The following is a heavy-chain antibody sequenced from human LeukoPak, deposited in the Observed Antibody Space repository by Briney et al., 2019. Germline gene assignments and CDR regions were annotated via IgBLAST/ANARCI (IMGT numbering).Heavy chain of an antibody. Sequence: PSETLSLTCTVSGGSISSYYWSWIRQPPGKGLEWIGYIYYSGSTNYNPSLKSRVTISVDTSKNQFSLRLSSVTAADTAVYYCARVTGYIVEDYFDYWGQGTLVTVSS. CDR3: ARVTGYIVEDYFDY. CDR1: GGSISSYY. J-gene: IGHJ4*02. CDR2: IYYSGST. D-gene: IGHD3-22*01. V-gene: IGHV4-59*01.